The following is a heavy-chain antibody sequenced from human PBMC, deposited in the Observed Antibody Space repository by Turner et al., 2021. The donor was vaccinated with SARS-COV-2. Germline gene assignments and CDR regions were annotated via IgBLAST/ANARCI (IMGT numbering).Heavy chain of an antibody. V-gene: IGHV4-39*01. Sequence: QQPPRAHPCLAWSSENRCVGCEGTGGWTSINSYNWGWISQPPGKGLEWIGSIYYSGSTYYNPSFKSRVPLSVDTPKCRSALRPSAVRFAYPAVTYCARARIMIMLALFFSNWMDAWGQGTPVTVSS. CDR3: ARARIMIMLALFFSNWMDA. CDR2: IYYSGST. CDR1: GGWTSINSYN. J-gene: IGHJ5*02. D-gene: IGHD3-16*01.